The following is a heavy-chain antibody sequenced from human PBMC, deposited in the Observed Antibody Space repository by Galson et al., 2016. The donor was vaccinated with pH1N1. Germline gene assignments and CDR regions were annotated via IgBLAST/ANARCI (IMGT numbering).Heavy chain of an antibody. CDR1: GGTFGSYS. CDR2: IIPILNIT. V-gene: IGHV1-69*13. Sequence: SVKVSCKASGGTFGSYSINWVRQAPGQGLEWMGGIIPILNITKYAQNFQDRVTITADESTTTAYMELSSLRSEDTAVYYCAREDYYDTDLSDWYFDLWGPGTLGAVSS. D-gene: IGHD3-22*01. J-gene: IGHJ2*01. CDR3: AREDYYDTDLSDWYFDL.